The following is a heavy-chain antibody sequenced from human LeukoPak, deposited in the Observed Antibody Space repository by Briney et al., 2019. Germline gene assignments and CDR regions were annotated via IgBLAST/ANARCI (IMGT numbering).Heavy chain of an antibody. CDR2: ISSSGSTI. J-gene: IGHJ4*02. V-gene: IGHV3-48*03. CDR3: AKLLRGEGFDY. CDR1: GVTFSSYE. Sequence: GGSLRLSCAASGVTFSSYEMNWVRQAPGKGLEWVSYISSSGSTIYYADSVKGRFTISRDNAKNSLYLQMNSLRAEDTAVYYCAKLLRGEGFDYWGQGTPVTVSS. D-gene: IGHD3-22*01.